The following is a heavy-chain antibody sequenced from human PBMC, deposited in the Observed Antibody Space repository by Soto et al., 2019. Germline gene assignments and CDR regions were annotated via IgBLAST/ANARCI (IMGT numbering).Heavy chain of an antibody. CDR1: GYTFTSYA. CDR2: INAGNGNT. J-gene: IGHJ6*03. V-gene: IGHV1-3*01. CDR3: ARSPKPGYYMDV. Sequence: ASVKVSCKASGYTFTSYAMHWVRQAPGQRLEWMGWINAGNGNTKYSQKFQGRVTITRDTSASTAYMELSSLRSEDTAVYYCARSPKPGYYMDVWGKGTTVTVS.